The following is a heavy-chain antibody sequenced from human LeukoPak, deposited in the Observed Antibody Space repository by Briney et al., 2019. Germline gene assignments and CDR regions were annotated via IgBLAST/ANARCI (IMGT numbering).Heavy chain of an antibody. CDR2: ISSSGSTI. Sequence: GGSLRLSCAASGFTFSDYYMSWIRQAPGKGLEWVSYISSSGSTIYYADSVKGRFTISRDNAKNSLYLQMNSLRAEDRAVYYCARETPAAYYNSSGFLSGWGQRALGT. CDR3: ARETPAAYYNSSGFLSG. J-gene: IGHJ4*02. V-gene: IGHV3-11*01. D-gene: IGHD3-22*01. CDR1: GFTFSDYY.